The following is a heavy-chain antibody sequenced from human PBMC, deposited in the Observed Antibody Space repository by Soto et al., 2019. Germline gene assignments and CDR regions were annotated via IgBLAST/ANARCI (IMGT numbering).Heavy chain of an antibody. Sequence: QLLESGGGLVQTGGSLRLSCTASGFTFSNYAMSWVRQAPGTGLEWVSGIRSSGESTYYADSVKGRRTISRDNTKNMLYLQINSLRAEDTAVYYCAKGGRRVLIPMDVWGQGTTVTVSS. J-gene: IGHJ6*02. CDR2: IRSSGEST. CDR3: AKGGRRVLIPMDV. CDR1: GFTFSNYA. V-gene: IGHV3-23*01. D-gene: IGHD2-8*01.